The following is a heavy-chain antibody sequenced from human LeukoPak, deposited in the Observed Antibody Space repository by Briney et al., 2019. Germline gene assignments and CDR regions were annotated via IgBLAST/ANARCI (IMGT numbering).Heavy chain of an antibody. Sequence: PGGSLRLSCAASGFTVSINYMSWVRQAPGKGLEWVSAISGSGGSTYYADSVKGRFTISRDNSKNTLYLRMNSLRAEDTAVYYCAKLGDILTGYPYYFDCWGQGTLVTVSS. CDR1: GFTVSINY. CDR2: ISGSGGST. CDR3: AKLGDILTGYPYYFDC. J-gene: IGHJ4*02. V-gene: IGHV3-23*01. D-gene: IGHD3-9*01.